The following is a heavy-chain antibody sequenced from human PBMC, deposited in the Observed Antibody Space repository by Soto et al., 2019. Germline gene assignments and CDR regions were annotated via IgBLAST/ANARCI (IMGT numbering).Heavy chain of an antibody. CDR1: GFTFSSYS. Sequence: GGSLRLSCAASGFTFSSYSMNWVRQAPGKGLEWVSSISSSSSYIYYADSVKGRFTISRDNAKNSLYLQMNSLRAEDTAVCYCARELTMIVVDPPYYWGQGTLVTVSS. D-gene: IGHD3-22*01. J-gene: IGHJ4*02. CDR2: ISSSSSYI. V-gene: IGHV3-21*01. CDR3: ARELTMIVVDPPYY.